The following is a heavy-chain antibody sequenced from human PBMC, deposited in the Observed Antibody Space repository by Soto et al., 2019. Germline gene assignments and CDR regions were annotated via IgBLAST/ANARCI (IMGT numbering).Heavy chain of an antibody. CDR3: ARARSVGISVFAFDI. CDR2: IWYDGSNK. D-gene: IGHD2-8*01. Sequence: QVQLVESGGGVVQPGRSLRLSCAASGFTFSSYGMHWVRQAPGKGLEWVAVIWYDGSNKYYADSVKGRFTISRDNSKNTLYLQMNSLRAEDTAVYYCARARSVGISVFAFDIWGQGTMVTVSS. J-gene: IGHJ3*02. V-gene: IGHV3-33*01. CDR1: GFTFSSYG.